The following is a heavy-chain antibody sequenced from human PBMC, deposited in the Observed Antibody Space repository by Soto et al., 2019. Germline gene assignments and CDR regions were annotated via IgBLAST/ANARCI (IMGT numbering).Heavy chain of an antibody. Sequence: QVQLVESGGGLVKPGGSLRLSCAASGFTFSDYYMSWIRQAPGKGLEWVSYISNSGRTLYYADSMKGRFTISRDNAKNSLYLQINCLRSEDTAVYYCARDLVAVSGGVYSSSSGGYFFDFWGQGTLVTVSS. D-gene: IGHD6-6*01. V-gene: IGHV3-11*01. CDR3: ARDLVAVSGGVYSSSSGGYFFDF. J-gene: IGHJ4*02. CDR1: GFTFSDYY. CDR2: ISNSGRTL.